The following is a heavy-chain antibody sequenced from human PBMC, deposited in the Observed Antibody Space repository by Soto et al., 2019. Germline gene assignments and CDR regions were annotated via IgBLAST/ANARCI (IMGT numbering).Heavy chain of an antibody. V-gene: IGHV3-7*03. CDR3: AREMHLGSGWGDIDI. CDR2: INEDGSKK. D-gene: IGHD6-19*01. J-gene: IGHJ4*02. Sequence: GSLRLSCAVSGFTVSAKCMSWVRQAPGKGLEWLANINEDGSKKFYVDSVKGRFTISKDNAKNSLSLQLGSLRADDTAVYYCAREMHLGSGWGDIDIWGRGTMVTVSS. CDR1: GFTVSAKC.